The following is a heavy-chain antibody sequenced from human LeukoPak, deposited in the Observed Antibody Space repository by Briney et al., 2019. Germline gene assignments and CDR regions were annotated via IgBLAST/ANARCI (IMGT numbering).Heavy chain of an antibody. CDR1: GGSISSSSYY. CDR3: ARRGDYGDYGEWFDP. J-gene: IGHJ5*02. CDR2: IYYSGST. Sequence: SETLSLTCTVSGGSISSSSYYWGWIRQPPGKGLEWIGSIYYSGSTYYNPSLKSRVTISVDTSKNQFSLKLSSVTAADTAVYYCARRGDYGDYGEWFDPWGQGILVTVSS. D-gene: IGHD4-17*01. V-gene: IGHV4-39*01.